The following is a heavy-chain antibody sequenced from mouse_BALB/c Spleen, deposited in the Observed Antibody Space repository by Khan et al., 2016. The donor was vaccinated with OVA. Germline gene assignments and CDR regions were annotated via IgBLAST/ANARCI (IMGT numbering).Heavy chain of an antibody. Sequence: EVQLQQSGPELGKPGASVKMSCKPSGYIFTNYVLHWVKQKPGQGLEWIGYINPYNGGTKYNEKFRGKATLASDKSSITAYLELSSLTSEDSAVYYCARGNWQSYYFDYWCLGTTLTLSS. J-gene: IGHJ2*01. CDR2: INPYNGGT. CDR1: GYIFTNYV. CDR3: ARGNWQSYYFDY. D-gene: IGHD4-1*01. V-gene: IGHV1S136*01.